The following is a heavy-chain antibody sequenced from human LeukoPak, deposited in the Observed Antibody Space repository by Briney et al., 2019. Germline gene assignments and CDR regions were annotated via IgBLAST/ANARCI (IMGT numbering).Heavy chain of an antibody. J-gene: IGHJ4*02. CDR3: ARDTSGNYVITYFDL. Sequence: GGSLILSCVGSGFTFSSASMNWVRQAPGKGMEWVSYIDSTSGYIYYADSVKGRFTISRDNAKNSLYLQMNSLSAEDTAVYYCARDTSGNYVITYFDLWGQGALVTVSS. D-gene: IGHD3-10*01. V-gene: IGHV3-21*06. CDR2: IDSTSGYI. CDR1: GFTFSSAS.